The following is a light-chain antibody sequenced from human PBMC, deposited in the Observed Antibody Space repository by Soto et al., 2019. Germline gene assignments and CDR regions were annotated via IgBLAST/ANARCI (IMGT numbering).Light chain of an antibody. CDR1: STDVGGYDY. Sequence: QSALTQSASVSGSLGQSISISCTGTSTDVGGYDYVSWYQQHPGKAPRLMIYDVSNRPSGVSNRFAGSKSGNTASLTISGLHAEDAADYYCSSYTSPYTLIFGGGTKLTVL. CDR3: SSYTSPYTLI. V-gene: IGLV2-14*03. J-gene: IGLJ2*01. CDR2: DVS.